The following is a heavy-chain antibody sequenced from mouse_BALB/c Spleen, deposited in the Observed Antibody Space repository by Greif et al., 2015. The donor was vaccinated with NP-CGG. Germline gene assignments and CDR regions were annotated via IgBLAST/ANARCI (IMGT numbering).Heavy chain of an antibody. CDR1: GFTFSSYT. J-gene: IGHJ1*01. D-gene: IGHD1-2*01. CDR2: ISNGGGST. CDR3: ARDGYVV. V-gene: IGHV5-12-2*01. Sequence: HLVESGGGLVQPGGSLKLSCAASGFTFSSYTMSWVRQTPEKRLEWVAYISNGGGSTYYPDTVRGRFTISRDNAKNTLYLQMSSLKSEDTAMYYCARDGYVVWGAGTTVTVSS.